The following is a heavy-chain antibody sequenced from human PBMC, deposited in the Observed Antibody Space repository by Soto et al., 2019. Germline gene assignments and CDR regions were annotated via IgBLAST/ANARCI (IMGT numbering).Heavy chain of an antibody. CDR3: ARHDLLMDLEWLPHNWFDP. D-gene: IGHD3-3*01. CDR1: GGSISSSSYY. Sequence: QLQLQESGPGLVKPSETLSLTCTVSGGSISSSSYYWGWIRQPPGKGLEWIGSIYYSGSTYYNPSLKSRVTISVDTSKNQFSLKLSSVTAADTAVYYCARHDLLMDLEWLPHNWFDPWGQGTLVTVSS. V-gene: IGHV4-39*01. CDR2: IYYSGST. J-gene: IGHJ5*02.